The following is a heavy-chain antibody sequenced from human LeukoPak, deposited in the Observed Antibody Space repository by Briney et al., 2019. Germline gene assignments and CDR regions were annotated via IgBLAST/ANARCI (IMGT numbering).Heavy chain of an antibody. J-gene: IGHJ4*02. V-gene: IGHV3-7*03. CDR1: GFTFSDFW. CDR2: INQVGSEK. Sequence: PGGSLRLSCAASGFTFSDFWMNWVRQAPGKGLERVASINQVGSEKYYVDSVRGRFTISRDNAKNSLFLQINSLRVEDTAVYYCTRDGVPAGLYFDSWGQGGLVTVSS. D-gene: IGHD2-2*01. CDR3: TRDGVPAGLYFDS.